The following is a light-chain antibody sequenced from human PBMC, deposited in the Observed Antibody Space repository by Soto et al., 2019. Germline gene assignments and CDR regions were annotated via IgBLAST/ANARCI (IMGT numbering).Light chain of an antibody. CDR3: QQYNSYWT. CDR1: QSISSW. CDR2: DAS. J-gene: IGKJ1*01. V-gene: IGKV1-5*01. Sequence: DLQMTQSPSTVSASVGARVTITCRASQSISSWLAWYQQKPGKAPKLLIYDASSLESGVPSRFSGSGSGIEFTLTISSLQPEDFATYYCQQYNSYWTFGQGTKVDIK.